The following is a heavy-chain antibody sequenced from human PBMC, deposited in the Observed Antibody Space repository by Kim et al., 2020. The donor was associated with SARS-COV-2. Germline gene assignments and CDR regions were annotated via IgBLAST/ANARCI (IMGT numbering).Heavy chain of an antibody. V-gene: IGHV3-66*01. CDR1: GFTVSSNY. J-gene: IGHJ4*02. CDR2: IYSGGST. Sequence: GGSLRLSCAASGFTVSSNYMSWVRQAPGKGLEWVSVIYSGGSTYYADSVKGRFTISRDNSKNTLYLQMNSLRAEDTAVYYCARADDIAASPPKMWGQGTLVTVSS. D-gene: IGHD6-13*01. CDR3: ARADDIAASPPKM.